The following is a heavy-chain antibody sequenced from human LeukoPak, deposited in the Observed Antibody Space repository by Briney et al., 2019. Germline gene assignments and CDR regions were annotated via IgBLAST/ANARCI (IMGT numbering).Heavy chain of an antibody. CDR1: GFTFSSYA. J-gene: IGHJ4*02. Sequence: GGSLRLSCAASGFTFSSYAMNWVRQAPGKGLEWVAVISYDGSNKYYADSVKARFTISRDNSKNTLYLQMNSLRAEDTAVYYCAREGWAQLERRMNWGQGTLVTVSS. CDR3: AREGWAQLERRMN. CDR2: ISYDGSNK. V-gene: IGHV3-30*04. D-gene: IGHD1-1*01.